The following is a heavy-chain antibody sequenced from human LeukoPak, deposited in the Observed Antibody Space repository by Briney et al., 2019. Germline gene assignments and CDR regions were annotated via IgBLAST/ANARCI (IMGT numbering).Heavy chain of an antibody. CDR3: ARLRAARYFFDY. D-gene: IGHD3-9*01. Sequence: SETLSLTCTVSDDSISSGAYSWVRVRQPPGKGLEFIGTVYYGGKTYYNPSLKSRVTMSVDTPKKHFSLNLTSVNAADTAVYYCARLRAARYFFDYWGKGARVTVSS. J-gene: IGHJ4*02. CDR2: VYYGGKT. V-gene: IGHV4-39*02. CDR1: DDSISSGAYS.